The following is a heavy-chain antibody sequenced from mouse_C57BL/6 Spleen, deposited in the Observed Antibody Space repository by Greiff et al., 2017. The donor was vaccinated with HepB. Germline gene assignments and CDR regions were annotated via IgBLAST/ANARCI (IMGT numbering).Heavy chain of an antibody. CDR3: SRAPYDYDVTGSYAY. D-gene: IGHD2-4*01. V-gene: IGHV1-78*01. CDR1: GYTFTDHT. Sequence: VQLQQSDAELVKPGASVKISCKVSGYTFTDHTIHWMKQRPEQGLEWIGYIYPRDGSTKYNEKFKGKATLTADKYSSTAYMQLNSLTSEESAVDFFSRAPYDYDVTGSYAYWGQGSLVTVSA. J-gene: IGHJ3*01. CDR2: IYPRDGST.